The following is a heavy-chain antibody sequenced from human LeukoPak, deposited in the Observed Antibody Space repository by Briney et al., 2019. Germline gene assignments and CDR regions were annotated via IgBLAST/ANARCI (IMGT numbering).Heavy chain of an antibody. CDR3: ARGRLSTILFDS. Sequence: ASVKVSCKTSGYTFTGYYIHWVRQAPGQGLEWMGWITPNSGGTNYAQKFQGRVTMTRDTSISTAYMELGRLRPNDTAVYYCARGRLSTILFDSWGQGTLVTVSS. V-gene: IGHV1-2*02. J-gene: IGHJ4*02. CDR1: GYTFTGYY. D-gene: IGHD5/OR15-5a*01. CDR2: ITPNSGGT.